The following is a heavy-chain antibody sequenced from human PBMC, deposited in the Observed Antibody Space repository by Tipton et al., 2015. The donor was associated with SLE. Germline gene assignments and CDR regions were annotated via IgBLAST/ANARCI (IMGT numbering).Heavy chain of an antibody. Sequence: SLRLSCAASGFTFSSYGMHWVRQAPGKGLEWVAVIWYDGSNKYYADSVKGRFTISRDNSKNTLYLQMNSLRAEDTAVYYCAKGEDGYNPFDYWGQGTLVTVSS. CDR3: AKGEDGYNPFDY. CDR1: GFTFSSYG. V-gene: IGHV3-33*06. CDR2: IWYDGSNK. D-gene: IGHD5-24*01. J-gene: IGHJ4*02.